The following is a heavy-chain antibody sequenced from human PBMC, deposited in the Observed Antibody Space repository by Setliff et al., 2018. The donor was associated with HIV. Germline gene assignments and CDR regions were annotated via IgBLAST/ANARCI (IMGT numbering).Heavy chain of an antibody. D-gene: IGHD2-2*01. CDR1: GGSVSSDDYY. CDR2: IYYSGNP. V-gene: IGHV4-31*11. CDR3: ARGFDYAQRPPLYYFDY. J-gene: IGHJ4*02. Sequence: PSETLSLTCAVSGGSVSSDDYYWAWIRQCPGKGLEWIGYIYYSGNPFYNPSLRSRVTISLDTSKNQFSLKLSSVTAADTAVYYCARGFDYAQRPPLYYFDYWGQGTLVTVSS.